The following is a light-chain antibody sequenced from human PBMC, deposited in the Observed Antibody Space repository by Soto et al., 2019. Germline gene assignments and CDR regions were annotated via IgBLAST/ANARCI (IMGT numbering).Light chain of an antibody. CDR1: QRVRSN. CDR3: QQYSDWTLT. J-gene: IGKJ4*01. Sequence: EIVMTQSPATLSVSPGERATLSCSSSQRVRSNLAWYQQKPGQAPRLLIYGESTRATDIPARFSGSGSGTEFTLTIASLQSEDFATYYCQQYSDWTLTFGGGTKVDIK. CDR2: GES. V-gene: IGKV3-15*01.